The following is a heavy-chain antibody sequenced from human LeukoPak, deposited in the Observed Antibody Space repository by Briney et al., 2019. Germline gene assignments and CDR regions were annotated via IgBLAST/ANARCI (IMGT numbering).Heavy chain of an antibody. D-gene: IGHD3/OR15-3a*01. J-gene: IGHJ4*02. CDR3: ARSGRTRYYLDCFDY. CDR2: ISSSGTYI. V-gene: IGHV3-21*01. Sequence: GGSLRLSCAASGFTFSTYSMNWVRQAPGKGLEWVSSISSSGTYIYYADSVKGRFTISRDNAKNSLYLQMNSLRAEDTAVYYCARSGRTRYYLDCFDYWGQGTLVTVSS. CDR1: GFTFSTYS.